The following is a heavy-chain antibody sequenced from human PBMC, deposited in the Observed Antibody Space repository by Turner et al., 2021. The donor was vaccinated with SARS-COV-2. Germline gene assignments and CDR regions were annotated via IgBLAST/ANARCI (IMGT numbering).Heavy chain of an antibody. CDR3: AKPPGEQWLVLALVFDY. CDR2: ISGSGGST. Sequence: EVQLLESGGGLVQPGGSLRLSCAASGFTFSSYTMTWVRQAPGKGRQWVSAISGSGGSTYYADSVKGRFTISRDNSKNTLYLQMNSLRAEDTAVYYCAKPPGEQWLVLALVFDYWGQGTLVTVSS. D-gene: IGHD6-19*01. V-gene: IGHV3-23*01. CDR1: GFTFSSYT. J-gene: IGHJ4*02.